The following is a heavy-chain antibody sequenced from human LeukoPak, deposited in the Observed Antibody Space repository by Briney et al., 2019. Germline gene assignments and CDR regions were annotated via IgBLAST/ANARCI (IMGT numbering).Heavy chain of an antibody. V-gene: IGHV5-51*01. J-gene: IGHJ4*02. CDR3: ARGDHLDS. Sequence: GESLKISCKGFGYSFTSHYIAWVRQMPGTGLECMGLIRHGGSDIKYSPSFQGQVTFSVDNSINTAYLQWSSLKASDSALYYCARGDHLDSWGQGTLVTVSS. CDR2: IRHGGSDI. D-gene: IGHD1-14*01. CDR1: GYSFTSHY.